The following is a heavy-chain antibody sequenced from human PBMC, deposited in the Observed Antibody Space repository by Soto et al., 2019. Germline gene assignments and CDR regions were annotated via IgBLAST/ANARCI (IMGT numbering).Heavy chain of an antibody. D-gene: IGHD3-10*01. J-gene: IGHJ6*02. CDR3: ARDRGAYGMGV. CDR1: GYTFSSYG. Sequence: QVQLVQSGAEVKKPGASVKVSCKASGYTFSSYGISWVRQAPGQGLEWMGWISAYNGNTNYAQNPRARATMTTHKSTSTAYTELRSLRSDDTAVYNCARDRGAYGMGVWGQGTKVTLSS. V-gene: IGHV1-18*01. CDR2: ISAYNGNT.